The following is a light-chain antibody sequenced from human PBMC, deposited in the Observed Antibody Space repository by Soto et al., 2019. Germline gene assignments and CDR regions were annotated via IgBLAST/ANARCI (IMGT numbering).Light chain of an antibody. CDR3: QQRYSMPQT. Sequence: DIQMTQSPSSLSASVGDSVTITCRASQNINNYLSWYQHKPGKAPKLLIYAASKLQSGVPSSFSGSRSGKEFTLTISRLYPEDFATYYCQQRYSMPQTFGQGTKLEIK. J-gene: IGKJ2*01. CDR2: AAS. V-gene: IGKV1-39*01. CDR1: QNINNY.